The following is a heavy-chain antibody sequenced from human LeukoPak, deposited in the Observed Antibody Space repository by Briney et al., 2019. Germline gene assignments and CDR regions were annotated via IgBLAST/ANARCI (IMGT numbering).Heavy chain of an antibody. J-gene: IGHJ5*02. D-gene: IGHD3-10*01. Sequence: PSETLSLTCSVSGGSIRSSDDYWGFVRQTPGKGLEWMGSIYYTGSSHYNPSLKSRATISVDTSKNQFSLKLSSVTAADTAVYYCARHRRMVRGVIGSFWFDPWGQGTLVTVSS. CDR2: IYYTGSS. CDR3: ARHRRMVRGVIGSFWFDP. V-gene: IGHV4-39*01. CDR1: GGSIRSSDDY.